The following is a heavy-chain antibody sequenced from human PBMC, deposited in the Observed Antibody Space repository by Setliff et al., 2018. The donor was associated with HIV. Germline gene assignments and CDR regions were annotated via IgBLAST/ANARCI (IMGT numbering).Heavy chain of an antibody. J-gene: IGHJ4*02. D-gene: IGHD2-2*01. V-gene: IGHV3-30*04. CDR2: ISYDGSNK. Sequence: PGGSLRLSCAASGFTFSNSAMHWVRQAPGKGLGWVAGISYDGSNKYYTDSVKGRFTISRDNSKNTLYLQMNSLRAEDSAVYYCARLRLFSSALDYWGQGTLVTVSS. CDR3: ARLRLFSSALDY. CDR1: GFTFSNSA.